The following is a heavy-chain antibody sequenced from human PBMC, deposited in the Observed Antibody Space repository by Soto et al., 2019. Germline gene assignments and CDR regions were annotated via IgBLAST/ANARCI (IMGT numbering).Heavy chain of an antibody. V-gene: IGHV3-53*01. J-gene: IGHJ6*02. CDR2: IYSGGST. CDR3: ARDMRGWWELPEDYDGMDV. Sequence: EVQLVESGGGLIQPGGSLRLSCAASGFTVSSNYMSWVRQAPGKGLEWVSVIYSGGSTYYADSVKGRFTISRDNSKNTLYLQMNSLRAEDTAVYYCARDMRGWWELPEDYDGMDVWGQGTTVTVSS. CDR1: GFTVSSNY. D-gene: IGHD1-26*01.